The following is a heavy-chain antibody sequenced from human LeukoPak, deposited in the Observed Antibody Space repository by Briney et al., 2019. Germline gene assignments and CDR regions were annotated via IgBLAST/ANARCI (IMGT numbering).Heavy chain of an antibody. CDR2: ISGSGGST. V-gene: IGHV3-23*01. CDR3: AQPGYYDSSGYYRPPWAFDI. Sequence: GGSLRLSCAASGFTFSSYAMSWVRQAPGKGLEWVSAISGSGGSTYYADSVKGRFTISRDNSKNTLYLQMNSLRAEDTAVYYCAQPGYYDSSGYYRPPWAFDIWGRGTMVTVSS. D-gene: IGHD3-22*01. CDR1: GFTFSSYA. J-gene: IGHJ3*02.